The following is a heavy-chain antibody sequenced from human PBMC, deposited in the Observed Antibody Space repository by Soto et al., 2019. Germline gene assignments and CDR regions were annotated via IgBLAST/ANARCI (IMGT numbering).Heavy chain of an antibody. Sequence: GGSLILSCAASRFTFSNYGMQWVRQAPGKGLEWVAVISHDGTVKYYADSVKGRFTISRDNFQNTLDLQMDSLRAEDTAVYYCAKERDTRSSSCFDSWGQGTLVTVSS. CDR1: RFTFSNYG. CDR3: AKERDTRSSSCFDS. V-gene: IGHV3-30*18. CDR2: ISHDGTVK. J-gene: IGHJ4*02. D-gene: IGHD5-18*01.